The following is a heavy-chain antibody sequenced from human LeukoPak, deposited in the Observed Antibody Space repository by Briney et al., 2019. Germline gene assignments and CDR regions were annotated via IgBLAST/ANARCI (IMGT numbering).Heavy chain of an antibody. Sequence: PGGSLRLSCAASGFTFSSYAMSWVRQAPGKGLVWVSSISGSGGSTSYAASVKGRFTISRDNSKNTLYLQMNSLRAEDTAVYYCAKGFCSSTSCYTWFYFDYWGQGTLVTVSS. D-gene: IGHD2-2*02. V-gene: IGHV3-23*01. CDR1: GFTFSSYA. J-gene: IGHJ4*02. CDR2: ISGSGGST. CDR3: AKGFCSSTSCYTWFYFDY.